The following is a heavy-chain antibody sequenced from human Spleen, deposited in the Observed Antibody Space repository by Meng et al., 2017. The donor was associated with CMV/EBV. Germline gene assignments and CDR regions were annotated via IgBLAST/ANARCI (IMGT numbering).Heavy chain of an antibody. Sequence: SETLSLTCTVYGGSFSGYYWSWIRQPPGKGLEWIGEINHSGSTNYNPSLKSRVTISVDTSKNQFSLKLSSVTAADTAVYYCARGPIVLMVYAIRGYYYGMDVWGQGTTVTVSS. CDR2: INHSGST. CDR1: GGSFSGYY. V-gene: IGHV4-34*01. CDR3: ARGPIVLMVYAIRGYYYGMDV. J-gene: IGHJ6*02. D-gene: IGHD2-8*01.